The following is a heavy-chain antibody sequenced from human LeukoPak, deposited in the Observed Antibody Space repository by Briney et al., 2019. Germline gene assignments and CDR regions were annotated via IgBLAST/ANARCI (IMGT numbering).Heavy chain of an antibody. CDR2: IIPIFGTA. V-gene: IGHV1-69*13. J-gene: IGHJ5*02. CDR1: GGTFSSYA. CDR3: ARGPYSSSWYPDRWFDP. Sequence: SVKVSCKASGGTFSSYAISWVRQAPGQGLEGMGGIIPIFGTANYAQKFQGRVTITADESTSTAYMELSSLRSEDTAVYYCARGPYSSSWYPDRWFDPWGQGTLVTVSS. D-gene: IGHD6-13*01.